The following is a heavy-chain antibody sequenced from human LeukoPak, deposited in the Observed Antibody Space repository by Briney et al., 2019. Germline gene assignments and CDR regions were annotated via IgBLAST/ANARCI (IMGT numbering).Heavy chain of an antibody. CDR1: GYTFTGYY. J-gene: IGHJ4*02. D-gene: IGHD5-12*01. CDR2: ISVYNGDT. Sequence: GASVKVSCKASGYTFTGYYMHWVRQAPGQGLEWMGWISVYNGDTNYEQKLQGRVTMTTDTSTSTAYMELRSLRSDDTAVYYCARVDSGVVDIVATWDYWGQGTLVTVSS. V-gene: IGHV1-18*04. CDR3: ARVDSGVVDIVATWDY.